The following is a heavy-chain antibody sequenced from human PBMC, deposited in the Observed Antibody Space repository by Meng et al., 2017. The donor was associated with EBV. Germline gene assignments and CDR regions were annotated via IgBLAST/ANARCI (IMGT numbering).Heavy chain of an antibody. CDR3: ARDPAGAVAGTHFDY. D-gene: IGHD6-19*01. CDR2: SNPSGGST. Sequence: VQSRVKVKQPVPSLKVSCKASGYTFTSYYMHWVRQAPGQGLEWMGISNPSGGSTSYAQKFQGRVTMTRDTSTSTVYMELSSLRSEDTAVYYCARDPAGAVAGTHFDYWGQGTLVTVSS. J-gene: IGHJ4*02. CDR1: GYTFTSYY. V-gene: IGHV1-46*01.